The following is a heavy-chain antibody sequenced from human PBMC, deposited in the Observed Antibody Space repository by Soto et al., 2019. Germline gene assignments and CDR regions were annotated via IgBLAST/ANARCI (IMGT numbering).Heavy chain of an antibody. Sequence: EVQLVESGGGLVQPGGSLRLSCAASGFTFSSYWMHWVRQAPGKGLVWVSRINSDGSSTSYADSVKGRFTISRDNAKNTLYLQMNSLRAEDTAVYYCVRGRVSSLGRWFDPWGQGTLVTVSS. CDR2: INSDGSST. J-gene: IGHJ5*02. V-gene: IGHV3-74*01. CDR1: GFTFSSYW. CDR3: VRGRVSSLGRWFDP. D-gene: IGHD6-13*01.